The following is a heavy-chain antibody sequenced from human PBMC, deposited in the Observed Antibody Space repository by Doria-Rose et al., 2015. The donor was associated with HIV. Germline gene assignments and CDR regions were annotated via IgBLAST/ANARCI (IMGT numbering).Heavy chain of an antibody. CDR1: GFTFSSHR. V-gene: IGHV3-21*01. D-gene: IGHD3-10*01. CDR3: ATGVTLDY. J-gene: IGHJ4*02. CDR2: ISSTSAYI. Sequence: VQLQESGGGLVRPGGSLRLSCATSGFTFSSHRIHWVRQAPGKGLEWVSSISSTSAYINYSDSVTGRFTISRDNARNSLYLQMDSLRAEDTAIYYCATGVTLDYWGQGTLVTVSS.